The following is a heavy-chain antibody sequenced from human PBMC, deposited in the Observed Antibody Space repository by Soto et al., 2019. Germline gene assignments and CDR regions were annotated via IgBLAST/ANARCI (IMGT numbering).Heavy chain of an antibody. D-gene: IGHD6-19*01. V-gene: IGHV1-8*01. Sequence: ASVKVSCKASGYTFTSYDINWVRQATGQGLEWMGWMNPNSGNTGYAQKFQGRVTMTRNTSISTAYMELSSLRSEDSAVYYCARAGYSSGWSWFDPWGQGTLVTVSS. CDR1: GYTFTSYD. CDR2: MNPNSGNT. J-gene: IGHJ5*02. CDR3: ARAGYSSGWSWFDP.